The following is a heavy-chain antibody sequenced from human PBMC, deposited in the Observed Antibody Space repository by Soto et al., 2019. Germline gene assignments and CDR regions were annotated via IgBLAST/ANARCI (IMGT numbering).Heavy chain of an antibody. V-gene: IGHV3-30-3*01. CDR1: GFTFSSYA. CDR2: ISFDGSNL. Sequence: PGGSLRLSCAASGFTFSSYAMHWVRQSPGKGLEWVAVISFDGSNLYYADSVKGRFTISRDNSKNTLYLQMNSLTAEDTAVYYCVRDLSSVTYWGQGTLVTVSS. J-gene: IGHJ4*02. CDR3: VRDLSSVTY. D-gene: IGHD3-22*01.